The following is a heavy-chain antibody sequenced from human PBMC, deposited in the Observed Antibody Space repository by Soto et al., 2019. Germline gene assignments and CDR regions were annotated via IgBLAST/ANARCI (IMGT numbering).Heavy chain of an antibody. CDR3: VKWDYYDSSGCYGLDF. D-gene: IGHD3-22*01. Sequence: PGGSLRLSCAVSGFTFSSYSMNWVRQTPAKGLEWLAYISSSGSNKYYADSVKGRFTISRDNAKKSLYLQMNSLRGEDTALYFCVKWDYYDSSGCYGLDFWGQGTLVTVSS. V-gene: IGHV3-48*01. CDR1: GFTFSSYS. J-gene: IGHJ4*02. CDR2: ISSSGSNK.